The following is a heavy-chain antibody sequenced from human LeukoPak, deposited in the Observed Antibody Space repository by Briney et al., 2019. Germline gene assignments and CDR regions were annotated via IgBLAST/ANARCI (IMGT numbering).Heavy chain of an antibody. V-gene: IGHV4-34*01. CDR1: GGSFSGYY. J-gene: IGHJ4*02. CDR3: ARESGGSRGYSYGFDY. CDR2: INHSGST. D-gene: IGHD5-18*01. Sequence: SETLSLTCAVYGGSFSGYYWSWIRQPPGKGLEWIGEINHSGSTNYNPSLKSRVTISVDTSKNQFSLKLSSVIAADTAVYYCARESGGSRGYSYGFDYWGQGTLVTVSS.